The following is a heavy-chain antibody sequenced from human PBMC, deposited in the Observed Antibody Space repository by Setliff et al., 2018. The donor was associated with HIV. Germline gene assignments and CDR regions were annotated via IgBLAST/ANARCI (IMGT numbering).Heavy chain of an antibody. CDR2: IYNTGNT. J-gene: IGHJ4*02. Sequence: TSETLSLTCAVSDESINDYYWSWLRQPPGKGLEWIGYIYNTGNTSYSPSLESRVTISIDTSRNHFSLNLKSVTAADTAIYYCARMSSRTASSGLRFYHWGQGTLVTVSS. CDR3: ARMSSRTASSGLRFYH. D-gene: IGHD2-8*02. V-gene: IGHV4-4*09. CDR1: DESINDYY.